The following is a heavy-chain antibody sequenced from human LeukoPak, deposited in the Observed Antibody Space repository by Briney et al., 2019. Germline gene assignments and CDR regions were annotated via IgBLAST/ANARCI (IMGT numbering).Heavy chain of an antibody. D-gene: IGHD3-22*01. V-gene: IGHV4-34*01. Sequence: SETLSLTCVVYGGSFSGYYWSWIRQPPGKGLEWIGEINHSGSTNYNPSLKSRVTMSVDTSKNQFSLKLGSVTAADTAVYYCARGGYYDSSGCYDFDYWGQGTLVTVSS. J-gene: IGHJ4*02. CDR3: ARGGYYDSSGCYDFDY. CDR1: GGSFSGYY. CDR2: INHSGST.